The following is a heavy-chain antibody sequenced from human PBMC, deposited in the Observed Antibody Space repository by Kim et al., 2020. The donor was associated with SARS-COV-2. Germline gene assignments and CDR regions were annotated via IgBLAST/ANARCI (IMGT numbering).Heavy chain of an antibody. D-gene: IGHD2-21*01. Sequence: GGSLRLSCAASGFTFSSYGMHWVRQAPGKGLEWVAVIWYDGSNKYYADSVKGRFTISRDNSKNTLYLQMNSLRAEDTAVYYCARDAETGIPPDYWGQGTLVTVSS. CDR1: GFTFSSYG. CDR2: IWYDGSNK. CDR3: ARDAETGIPPDY. J-gene: IGHJ4*02. V-gene: IGHV3-33*01.